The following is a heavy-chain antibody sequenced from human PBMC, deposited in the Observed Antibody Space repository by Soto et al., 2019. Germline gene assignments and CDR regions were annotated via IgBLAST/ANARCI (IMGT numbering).Heavy chain of an antibody. D-gene: IGHD3-22*01. CDR1: GFSISSGYF. CDR2: IYHSGTT. V-gene: IGHV4-38-2*02. J-gene: IGHJ5*02. CDR3: ARDSSGYYWFDP. Sequence: LTCAVSGFSISSGYFWGWIRQPPGKGPEWLGSIYHSGTTYYNPSVKGRVTISVDTSKNQFSLKMSSVTAADTAVYYCARDSSGYYWFDPWGQGTLVTVSS.